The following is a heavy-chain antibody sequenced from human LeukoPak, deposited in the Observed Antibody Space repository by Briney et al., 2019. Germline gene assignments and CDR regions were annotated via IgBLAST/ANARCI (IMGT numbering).Heavy chain of an antibody. D-gene: IGHD3-22*01. V-gene: IGHV4-59*01. CDR1: GASISRSY. J-gene: IGHJ3*02. Sequence: SGTLSLTCTVSGASISRSYWSWIRQPPGKRLEWIGFIYYNGNTNSNPSLKSRVTISVDTSKNQFSLKLSSVTAADTAVYYCVRGNYDNRGYSNAFDIWGQGAMVTVSS. CDR2: IYYNGNT. CDR3: VRGNYDNRGYSNAFDI.